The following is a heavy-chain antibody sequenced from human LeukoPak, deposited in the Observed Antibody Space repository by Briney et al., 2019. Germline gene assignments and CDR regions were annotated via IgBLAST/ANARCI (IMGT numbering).Heavy chain of an antibody. V-gene: IGHV1-46*01. CDR3: ARQQGIQYLNFDY. Sequence: ASVKVSCKASGYTFSIYNMHWVRQAPGQGLEWMGIINPSGGSASDTQKFQGRVTMTRDTSTSTLYMELSSLRSEDTAVYYCARQQGIQYLNFDYWGQGALITVSS. D-gene: IGHD5-24*01. CDR1: GYTFSIYN. J-gene: IGHJ4*02. CDR2: INPSGGSA.